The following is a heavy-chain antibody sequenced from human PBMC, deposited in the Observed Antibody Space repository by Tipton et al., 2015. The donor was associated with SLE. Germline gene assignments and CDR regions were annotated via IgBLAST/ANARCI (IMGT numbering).Heavy chain of an antibody. J-gene: IGHJ4*02. Sequence: QSGAEVKKPGASLKVSCKASGYTFTSYDINGVRQATGQGIEWMGWMNPNSGNTGYAQKFQGRVTMTRNTSISTAYMELSSLRSEDTAVYYCARGDSSGGKYYFDYWGQGTLVTVSS. D-gene: IGHD6-19*01. CDR3: ARGDSSGGKYYFDY. CDR1: GYTFTSYD. V-gene: IGHV1-8*01. CDR2: MNPNSGNT.